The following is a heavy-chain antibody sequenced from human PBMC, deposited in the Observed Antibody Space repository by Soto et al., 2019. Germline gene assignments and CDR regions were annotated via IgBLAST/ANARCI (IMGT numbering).Heavy chain of an antibody. CDR2: INHSGST. CDR3: ARDKITGLFDY. Sequence: QVQLQQWGAGLLKPSETLSLTCAVYVGSFSGYYWTWIRQPPGTGLEWIGEINHSGSTNYTPSLKSRVTISVDTSKNQFSLKLTSVTAADTAVYYCARDKITGLFDYWGQGTLVTVSS. CDR1: VGSFSGYY. J-gene: IGHJ4*02. D-gene: IGHD2-8*02. V-gene: IGHV4-34*01.